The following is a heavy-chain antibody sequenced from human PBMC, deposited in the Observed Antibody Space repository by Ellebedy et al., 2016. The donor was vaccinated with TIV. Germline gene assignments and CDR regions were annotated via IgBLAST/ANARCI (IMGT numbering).Heavy chain of an antibody. Sequence: KVSCKGSGYSFTSYWISWARQMPGKGLEWMGRIDPSDSYTSYSPSFQGHVTMSADKSISTAYLQWSSLKASDTAMYYCARLSCSRTSCYVDYYYGMDVWGQGTTVTVSS. CDR2: IDPSDSYT. V-gene: IGHV5-10-1*01. D-gene: IGHD2-2*01. CDR1: GYSFTSYW. CDR3: ARLSCSRTSCYVDYYYGMDV. J-gene: IGHJ6*02.